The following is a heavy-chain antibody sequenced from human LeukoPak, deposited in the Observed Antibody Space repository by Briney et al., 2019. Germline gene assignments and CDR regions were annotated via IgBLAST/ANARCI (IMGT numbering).Heavy chain of an antibody. Sequence: SETLSLTCTVSGGSISSSSYYWGWIRQPPGKGLEWIVSVYYSGSTYDNPSLKSRVTISVDTSKNQFSLKLSSVTAEDTAVYYCARHPRDYDTSGYYPGAFDIWGQGTMVTVSS. D-gene: IGHD3-22*01. J-gene: IGHJ3*02. CDR1: GGSISSSSYY. V-gene: IGHV4-39*01. CDR2: VYYSGST. CDR3: ARHPRDYDTSGYYPGAFDI.